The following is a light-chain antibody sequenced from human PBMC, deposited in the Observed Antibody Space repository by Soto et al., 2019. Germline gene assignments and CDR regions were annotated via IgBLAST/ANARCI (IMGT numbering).Light chain of an antibody. Sequence: IQMTQSPSTLSASVGDRVAITCRASQSIGIWLAWYQQKPGKAPRFLIYKASTLESGVPSRFSGSGSGTESTLTISSLQPEDFGSYYSQQYKDYSWTFGQGTMVEIK. J-gene: IGKJ1*01. CDR1: QSIGIW. V-gene: IGKV1-5*03. CDR2: KAS. CDR3: QQYKDYSWT.